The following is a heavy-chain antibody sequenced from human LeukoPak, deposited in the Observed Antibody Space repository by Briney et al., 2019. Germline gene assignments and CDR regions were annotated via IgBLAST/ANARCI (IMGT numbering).Heavy chain of an antibody. D-gene: IGHD2-15*01. V-gene: IGHV4-4*07. CDR3: ARVLRYCSGGSCYRGSSIWSDP. CDR2: IYTSGST. CDR1: GGSISSYY. Sequence: PSETLSLTCTVSGGSISSYYWSWIRQPAGKGLEWIGRIYTSGSTNYNPSLKSRVTMSVDTSKNQFSLKLSSVTAADTAVYYCARVLRYCSGGSCYRGSSIWSDPWGQGTLVTVSS. J-gene: IGHJ5*02.